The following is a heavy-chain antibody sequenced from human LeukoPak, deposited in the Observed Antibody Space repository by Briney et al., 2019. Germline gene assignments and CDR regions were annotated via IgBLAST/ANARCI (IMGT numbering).Heavy chain of an antibody. J-gene: IGHJ4*02. Sequence: SVTVSCKASGFTFTSSAMQWVRQARGQRLEWIGWIVVGSGNTNYAQKFQERVTITRDMSTSTAYMELSSLRSEDTAVYYCAALQYDSSGYLYLDYWGQGTLVTVSS. CDR2: IVVGSGNT. D-gene: IGHD3-22*01. CDR3: AALQYDSSGYLYLDY. CDR1: GFTFTSSA. V-gene: IGHV1-58*02.